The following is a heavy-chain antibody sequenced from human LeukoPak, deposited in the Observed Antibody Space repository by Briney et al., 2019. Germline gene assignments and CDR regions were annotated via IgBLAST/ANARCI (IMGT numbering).Heavy chain of an antibody. J-gene: IGHJ6*02. CDR3: ARGRAPYGSGSYPIYYYYGMDV. Sequence: RASVKVSCKASGGTFSSYAFTWVRQAPGQGLEWMGGIIPTFGTANDAQKFQGRVTITADKSTSTAYMELSSLRSEDTAVYYCARGRAPYGSGSYPIYYYYGMDVWGQGTTVTVSS. V-gene: IGHV1-69*06. CDR1: GGTFSSYA. D-gene: IGHD3-10*01. CDR2: IIPTFGTA.